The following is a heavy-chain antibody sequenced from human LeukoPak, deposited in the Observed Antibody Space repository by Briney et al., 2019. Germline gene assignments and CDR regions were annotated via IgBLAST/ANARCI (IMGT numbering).Heavy chain of an antibody. CDR1: GFTFSDYF. CDR2: ISKDGNTK. D-gene: IGHD2-15*01. J-gene: IGHJ4*02. Sequence: PGRSLRLSCAASGFTFSDYFMHWVRQAPGKGLEWVAIISKDGNTKSYADSVRGRFTISRDNSKNTLDLQMNSLRAEDTAVYYCARDIASLPFDYWGQGTLVTVSS. V-gene: IGHV3-30-3*01. CDR3: ARDIASLPFDY.